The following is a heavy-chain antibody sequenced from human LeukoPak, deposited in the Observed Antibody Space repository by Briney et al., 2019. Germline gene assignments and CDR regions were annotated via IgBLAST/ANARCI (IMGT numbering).Heavy chain of an antibody. V-gene: IGHV4-30-2*01. Sequence: PSQTLSLTCAVSGGSISSGGYSWSWIRQPPGKGLEWIGYTYHSGSPYYNPSLKSRVTISVDRSKNQFSLKLSSVAAADTAVYYCARDNIACDYGMDVWGQGTTVTVSS. CDR2: TYHSGSP. J-gene: IGHJ6*02. CDR1: GGSISSGGYS. CDR3: ARDNIACDYGMDV. D-gene: IGHD5-12*01.